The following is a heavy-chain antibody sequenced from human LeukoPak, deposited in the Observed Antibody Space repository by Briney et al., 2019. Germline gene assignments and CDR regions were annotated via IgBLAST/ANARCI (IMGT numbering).Heavy chain of an antibody. CDR2: IYPRGST. D-gene: IGHD7-27*01. V-gene: IGHV4-30-2*01. J-gene: IGHJ4*02. CDR3: ARFSPRAMGNYLDF. CDR1: GGSISSGSYS. Sequence: SQTLSLTCAASGGSISSGSYSWSWIRQPPGRGLEWIGYIYPRGSTYYNPSLKSRVILSLDKSANQFSLNLRSVTAADTAVYYCARFSPRAMGNYLDFWGQGTLVTVSS.